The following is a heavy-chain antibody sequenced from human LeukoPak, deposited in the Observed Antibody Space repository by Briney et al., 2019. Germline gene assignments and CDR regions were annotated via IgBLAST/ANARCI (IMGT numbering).Heavy chain of an antibody. CDR3: ARATYASSAVDAFDI. V-gene: IGHV3-11*01. Sequence: GGSLRLSCAASGFTFRDYFMSWSRQAPGKGLEWVAYTNTAGNTIYYADSMKGRFTISRDNAKNSLYLQMNNLRAEDTAVYYCARATYASSAVDAFDIWGQGTMVTVSP. J-gene: IGHJ3*02. CDR1: GFTFRDYF. CDR2: TNTAGNTI. D-gene: IGHD3-22*01.